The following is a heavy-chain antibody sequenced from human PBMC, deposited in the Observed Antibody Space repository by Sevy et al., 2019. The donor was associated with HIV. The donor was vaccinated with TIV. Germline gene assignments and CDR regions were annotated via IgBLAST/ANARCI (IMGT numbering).Heavy chain of an antibody. J-gene: IGHJ4*02. CDR3: VRSRAIAVRGVIGGLYFDF. D-gene: IGHD3-10*01. CDR1: GFTFSSNC. Sequence: GGSLRLSCATSGFTFSSNCMTWVRQAPGKGLEWVANVKQDMSEKYYADSVKGRFTISRDNAKNTLYLEMNSLRAEDTAEDKAVRSRAIAVRGVIGGLYFDFWGQGTLVTVSS. CDR2: VKQDMSEK. V-gene: IGHV3-7*01.